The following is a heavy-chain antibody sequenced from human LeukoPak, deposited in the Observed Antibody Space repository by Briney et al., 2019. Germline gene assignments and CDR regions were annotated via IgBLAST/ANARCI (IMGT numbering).Heavy chain of an antibody. CDR1: GFSVSDYY. Sequence: PGGSLRLSCAASGFSVSDYYMNWVRQAPGKGLEWVSFIYSDGRTYYAGSVKGRFTISRDNSRNTVYLQMNSLRVEDTAVYYCARDDIPVIWGQGTLVTVSS. V-gene: IGHV3-53*01. CDR3: ARDDIPVI. D-gene: IGHD2-15*01. CDR2: IYSDGRT. J-gene: IGHJ4*02.